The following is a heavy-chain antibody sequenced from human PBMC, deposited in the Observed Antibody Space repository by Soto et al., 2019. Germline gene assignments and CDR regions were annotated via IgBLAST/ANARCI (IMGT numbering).Heavy chain of an antibody. D-gene: IGHD2-21*02. V-gene: IGHV3-30*18. CDR2: ISYDGSNK. CDR3: AKDPCCGDCYYWYFDL. Sequence: QVQLVESGGGVVQPGRSLRLSCAASGFTFSSYGMHWVRQAPGKGLEWVAVISYDGSNKYYADSVKGRFTISRDNCKNTLYLQMNSLRAEDTAVYYCAKDPCCGDCYYWYFDLWGRGTLVTVSS. J-gene: IGHJ2*01. CDR1: GFTFSSYG.